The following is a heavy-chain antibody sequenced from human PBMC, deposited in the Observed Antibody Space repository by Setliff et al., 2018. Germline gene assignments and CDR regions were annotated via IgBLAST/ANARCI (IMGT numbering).Heavy chain of an antibody. CDR3: AYEAVYGGGDYYYYGMDV. V-gene: IGHV1-18*01. CDR1: GHTFITFG. Sequence: ASVKVSCKASGHTFITFGISWVRQAPGQGLEWMGWISAYSDDTKYAEKFQGRVTMTMDTSTGTAYMELRSLRSDDTAVYICAYEAVYGGGDYYYYGMDVWGQGTTVTVSS. CDR2: ISAYSDDT. D-gene: IGHD3-16*01. J-gene: IGHJ6*02.